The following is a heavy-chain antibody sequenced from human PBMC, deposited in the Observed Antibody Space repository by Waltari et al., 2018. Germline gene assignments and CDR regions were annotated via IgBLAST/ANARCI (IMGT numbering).Heavy chain of an antibody. CDR1: GFTFDDYG. CDR3: ARGDSSGWYWACDY. CDR2: VDWKGGAT. D-gene: IGHD6-19*01. J-gene: IGHJ4*02. Sequence: EVQLVESGGGVIRPGGSLRLSCAASGFTFDDYGMSWVRQAPGKGVEWVSGVDWKGGATGYANSVKGRFTISKDDGRNTLYLQMNSLRVEETALYYCARGDSSGWYWACDYWGQGTLVTVSS. V-gene: IGHV3-20*04.